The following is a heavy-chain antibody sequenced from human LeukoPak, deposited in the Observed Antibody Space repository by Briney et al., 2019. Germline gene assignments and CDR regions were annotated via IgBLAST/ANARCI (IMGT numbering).Heavy chain of an antibody. J-gene: IGHJ4*02. CDR2: ISANSGDT. Sequence: ASVKVSCKTAGYTFSSHGISWVRQAPGQGLEWMGWISANSGDTKFAQKFQGRVTMTTETSTNTAYMELRSLRFDDTAIYYCARDKRYAFDNWGQGTLVSVS. CDR1: GYTFSSHG. V-gene: IGHV1-18*01. D-gene: IGHD3-9*01. CDR3: ARDKRYAFDN.